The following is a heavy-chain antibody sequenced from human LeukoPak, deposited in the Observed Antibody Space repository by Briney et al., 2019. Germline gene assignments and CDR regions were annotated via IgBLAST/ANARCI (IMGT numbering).Heavy chain of an antibody. J-gene: IGHJ4*02. CDR1: GFTLSNAW. V-gene: IGHV3-15*01. Sequence: GGSLRLSCAASGFTLSNAWMSWVRQAPGKGLEWVGRIKSKTDGGTTDYAAPVKGRFTISRDDSKNTLYLQMNSLKTEDTAVYYCTTVEWEVPPFDYWGQGTLVTVSS. D-gene: IGHD1-26*01. CDR3: TTVEWEVPPFDY. CDR2: IKSKTDGGTT.